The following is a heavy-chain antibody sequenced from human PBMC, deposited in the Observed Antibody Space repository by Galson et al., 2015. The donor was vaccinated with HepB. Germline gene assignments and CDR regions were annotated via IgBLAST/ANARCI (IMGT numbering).Heavy chain of an antibody. J-gene: IGHJ4*02. CDR2: IEPSDSYT. D-gene: IGHD4-17*01. CDR1: GYSFTSYW. CDR3: ARQRDYASPRIDY. V-gene: IGHV5-10-1*01. Sequence: QSGAEVKKPGESLRISCKASGYSFTSYWITWVRQMPGKGLEWMGRIEPSDSYTNYSPSFQGHVTISADKSISTAYLHWSSLKASDTAMYYCARQRDYASPRIDYWGQGILVTVSS.